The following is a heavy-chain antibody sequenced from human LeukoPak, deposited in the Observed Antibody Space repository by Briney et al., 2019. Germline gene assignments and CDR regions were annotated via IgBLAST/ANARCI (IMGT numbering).Heavy chain of an antibody. CDR2: ISGSGSNT. J-gene: IGHJ4*02. V-gene: IGHV3-23*01. D-gene: IGHD2-15*01. Sequence: LTGGSLRLSCAASGFTFSSYAMCWVRQAPGKGLEWVSVISGSGSNTHYADSVKGRFTISRDNSKNTLYLQMNSLRAEDTAVYYCAKLGYYYWGQGTLVTVSS. CDR1: GFTFSSYA. CDR3: AKLGYYY.